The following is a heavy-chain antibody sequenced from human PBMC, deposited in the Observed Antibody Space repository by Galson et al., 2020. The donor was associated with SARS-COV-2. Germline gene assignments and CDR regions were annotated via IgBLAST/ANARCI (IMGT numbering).Heavy chain of an antibody. CDR1: GFTFSSYS. J-gene: IGHJ3*02. V-gene: IGHV3-21*01. Sequence: GGSLRLSCAASGFTFSSYSMNWVRQAPGKGLEWVSSISSSSSYIYYADSVKGRFTISRDNAKNSLYLQMNSLRAEDTAVYYCARVHREWELPYAFDIWGQGTMVTVSS. CDR3: ARVHREWELPYAFDI. D-gene: IGHD1-26*01. CDR2: ISSSSSYI.